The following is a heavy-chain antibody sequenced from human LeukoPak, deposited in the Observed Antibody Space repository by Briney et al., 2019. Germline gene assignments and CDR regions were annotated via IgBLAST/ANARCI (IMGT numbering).Heavy chain of an antibody. Sequence: GGSLRLACVASGFTFSSYTMNWVRQAPGKGLEWASSISSSSSYIYYADSVKGRFTISRDNAKNSLYLQMNSLRAGDTAIYYCARDEYSSSWYGAFDYWGQGTLVTVPS. CDR1: GFTFSSYT. D-gene: IGHD6-13*01. J-gene: IGHJ4*02. CDR2: ISSSSSYI. V-gene: IGHV3-21*01. CDR3: ARDEYSSSWYGAFDY.